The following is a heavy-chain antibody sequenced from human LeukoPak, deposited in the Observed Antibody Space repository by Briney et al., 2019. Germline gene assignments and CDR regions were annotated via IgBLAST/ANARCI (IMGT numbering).Heavy chain of an antibody. Sequence: GGSLRLSCAASGFTFSSYAMSWVRQAPGKGLEWVSAISGSGGSTYYADSVKGRFTISRDNSKNTLYLQMNSLRAEDTAVYYCARALLMYSSSPPLDYWGQGTLVTVSS. CDR2: ISGSGGST. CDR3: ARALLMYSSSPPLDY. CDR1: GFTFSSYA. J-gene: IGHJ4*02. D-gene: IGHD6-13*01. V-gene: IGHV3-23*01.